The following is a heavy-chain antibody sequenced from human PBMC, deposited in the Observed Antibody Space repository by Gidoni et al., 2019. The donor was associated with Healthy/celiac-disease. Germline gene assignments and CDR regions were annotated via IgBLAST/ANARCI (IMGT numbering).Heavy chain of an antibody. V-gene: IGHV3-23*01. CDR1: GLTFRSYS. J-gene: IGHJ5*02. CDR3: AKDPLIHSSSWYGGLYNWFDP. CDR2: ISGSGGST. Sequence: EVQLLESGGGLVQPGGSLRLSCAASGLTFRSYSLSWVRQAPGTGLEWVSAISGSGGSTYYADSVKGRFTISRDKSKNTLYLQMNSLRAEDTAVYYCAKDPLIHSSSWYGGLYNWFDPWGQGTLVTVSS. D-gene: IGHD6-13*01.